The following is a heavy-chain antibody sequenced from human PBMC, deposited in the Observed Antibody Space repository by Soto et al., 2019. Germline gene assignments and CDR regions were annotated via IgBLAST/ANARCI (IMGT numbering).Heavy chain of an antibody. CDR3: AKDLASSYYDSSVDY. CDR2: ISGSGGST. D-gene: IGHD3-22*01. V-gene: IGHV3-23*01. J-gene: IGHJ4*02. CDR1: GFTFSSYA. Sequence: EVQLLESGGGLVQPGGSLRLSCAASGFTFSSYAMSWVRQAPGKGLEWVSAISGSGGSTYYADSVKGRFTISRDNSKNPLYLQMSSLRAEDTAVYYCAKDLASSYYDSSVDYWGQGTLVTVSS.